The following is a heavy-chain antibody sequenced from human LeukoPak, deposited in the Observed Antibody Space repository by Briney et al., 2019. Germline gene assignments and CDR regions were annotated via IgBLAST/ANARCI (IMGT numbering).Heavy chain of an antibody. CDR1: GGSISSGGYY. D-gene: IGHD5-24*01. J-gene: IGHJ3*02. V-gene: IGHV4-30-2*01. CDR3: ARYAMATTDAFDI. Sequence: SQTLSLTCTVSGGSISSGGYYWSWIRQPPGKGLEWIGYIYHSGSTYYNPSLKSRVTISVDRSKNQFSLKLSSVTAADTAVYYCARYAMATTDAFDIWGQGTMVTVSS. CDR2: IYHSGST.